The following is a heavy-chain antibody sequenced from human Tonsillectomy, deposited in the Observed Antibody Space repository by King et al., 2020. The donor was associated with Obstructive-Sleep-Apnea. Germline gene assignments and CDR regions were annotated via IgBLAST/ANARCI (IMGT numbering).Heavy chain of an antibody. V-gene: IGHV3-21*01. CDR1: GFTFSTYS. CDR2: ITSSSSYI. J-gene: IGHJ4*02. Sequence: VQLVESGGGLVKPGGSLRLSCAASGFTFSTYSMNWVRQAPGKGLEWVSSITSSSSYIYYADLVKGRFTISRGDDKNSLYLQMNGLRAEDTAVYYCARAGTGYYGSGSYSYFFDYWGQGTLVTVSS. CDR3: ARAGTGYYGSGSYSYFFDY. D-gene: IGHD3-10*01.